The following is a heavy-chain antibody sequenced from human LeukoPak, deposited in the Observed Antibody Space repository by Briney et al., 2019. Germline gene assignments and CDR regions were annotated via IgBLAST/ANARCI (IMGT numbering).Heavy chain of an antibody. D-gene: IGHD3-16*02. CDR1: GFTFSSYE. Sequence: GSLRLSCAASGFTFSSYEMNWVRQAPGKGLEWVSYISSSGSTIYYADSVKGRFTISRDNAKNSLYPQMNSLRAEDTAVYYCARGDYDYVWGSYRYYDYWGQGTLVTVSS. V-gene: IGHV3-48*03. CDR2: ISSSGSTI. CDR3: ARGDYDYVWGSYRYYDY. J-gene: IGHJ4*02.